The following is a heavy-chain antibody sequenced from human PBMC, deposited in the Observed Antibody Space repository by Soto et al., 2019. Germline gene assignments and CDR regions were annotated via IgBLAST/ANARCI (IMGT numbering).Heavy chain of an antibody. J-gene: IGHJ6*04. Sequence: ASVKVSCKVSGYSLTELSMHWVRQAPGKGLEWMGGFDPEDGETIYAQKFQGRVTMTTDTSTSTAYMELRSLRSDDTAVYYCARDGRENYYYHGMDVWGEGTTVTVSS. CDR3: ARDGRENYYYHGMDV. D-gene: IGHD1-26*01. CDR1: GYSLTELS. V-gene: IGHV1-24*01. CDR2: FDPEDGET.